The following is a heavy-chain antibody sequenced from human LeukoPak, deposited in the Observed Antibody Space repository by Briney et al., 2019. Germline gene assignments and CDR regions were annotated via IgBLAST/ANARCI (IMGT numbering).Heavy chain of an antibody. V-gene: IGHV3-53*01. CDR1: GXSVSNNY. CDR2: IYSGGST. J-gene: IGHJ5*02. Sequence: PGGSLRLSCAASGXSVSNNYMSWVRQAPGKGLEWVSVIYSGGSTCYADSVKGRFTISRDNSKNTLFLQMNSLRAEDTAVFYCARGSAASGFDPWGQGTLVTVSS. D-gene: IGHD6-13*01. CDR3: ARGSAASGFDP.